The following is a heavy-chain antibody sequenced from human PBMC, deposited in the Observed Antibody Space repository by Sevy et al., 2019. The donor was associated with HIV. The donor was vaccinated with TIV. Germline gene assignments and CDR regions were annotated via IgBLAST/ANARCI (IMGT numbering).Heavy chain of an antibody. V-gene: IGHV1-2*06. CDR2: INPNSGGT. CDR3: AREPRISYDP. CDR1: GYTFTSYY. D-gene: IGHD3-16*02. J-gene: IGHJ5*02. Sequence: ASVKVSCKASGYTFTSYYIHWVRQAPGQGLEWMGRINPNSGGTNYAQKFQGRVTMTRDTSISTAYMELSRLRSDDTAVYYCAREPRISYDPWGQGSLVTVSS.